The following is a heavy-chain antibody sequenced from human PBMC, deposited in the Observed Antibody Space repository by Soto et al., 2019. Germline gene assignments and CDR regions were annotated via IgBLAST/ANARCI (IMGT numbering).Heavy chain of an antibody. CDR1: GGTFTDYA. D-gene: IGHD3-10*02. J-gene: IGHJ4*02. CDR3: AKDVGFQQHLFVFDL. Sequence: QVQLVQSGAEAKKPGSSVKVSCKASGGTFTDYAFSWVRQAPGQGLEWMGGIIPIFRSSNFAQKFQGRLTIVEDASAGTAYMELSSLRSDDTAIYYCAKDVGFQQHLFVFDLWGQGTLVTVSS. V-gene: IGHV1-69*01. CDR2: IIPIFRSS.